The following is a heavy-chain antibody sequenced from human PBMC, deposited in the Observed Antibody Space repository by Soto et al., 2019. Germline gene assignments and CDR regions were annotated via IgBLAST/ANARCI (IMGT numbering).Heavy chain of an antibody. CDR1: GGSISSSSYY. CDR2: IYYSGST. CDR3: ARPAGYSSSWYWSYFDY. Sequence: QLQLQESGPGLVKPSETLSLTCTVSGGSISSSSYYWGWIRQPPGKGLEWIGSIYYSGSTYYNPSLKSRVTISVDTSKNQFPLKLSSVTAADTAVYYCARPAGYSSSWYWSYFDYWGQGTLVTVSS. J-gene: IGHJ4*02. V-gene: IGHV4-39*01. D-gene: IGHD6-13*01.